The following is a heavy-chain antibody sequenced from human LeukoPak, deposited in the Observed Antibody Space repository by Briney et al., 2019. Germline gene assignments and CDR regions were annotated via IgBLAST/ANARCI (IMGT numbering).Heavy chain of an antibody. CDR3: ARDRKMATIPGYDASDI. J-gene: IGHJ3*02. CDR2: IYYSGST. V-gene: IGHV4-59*01. Sequence: SQTLSLTCTVSGGSISSYYWSWIRQPPGKGLEWIGYIYYSGSTNYNPSLKSRVTISVDTSKNQFSLKLSSVTAADTAVYYCARDRKMATIPGYDASDIWGQGTMVTVSS. D-gene: IGHD5-24*01. CDR1: GGSISSYY.